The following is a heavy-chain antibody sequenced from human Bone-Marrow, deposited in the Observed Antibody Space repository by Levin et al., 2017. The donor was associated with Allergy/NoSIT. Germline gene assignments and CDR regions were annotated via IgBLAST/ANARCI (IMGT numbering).Heavy chain of an antibody. Sequence: GASVKVSCTASGFTFSGYWMSWVRQAPGKGLEWVANIKEDGSGKFYVDSVKGRFTVSRDNAKNSLYLQMNSLRVEDTAVYYCARAEDYWGQGTLVTVSS. J-gene: IGHJ4*02. CDR3: ARAEDY. V-gene: IGHV3-7*01. CDR1: GFTFSGYW. CDR2: IKEDGSGK.